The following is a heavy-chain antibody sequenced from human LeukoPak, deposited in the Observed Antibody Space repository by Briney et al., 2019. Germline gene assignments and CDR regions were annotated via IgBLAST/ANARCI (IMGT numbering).Heavy chain of an antibody. CDR2: IYYSGST. Sequence: PSETLSLTCTVSGGSISSSSYYWGWIRQPPGKGLEWIGSIYYSGSTYYNPSLKSRVTISVDTSKNQFSLKLSSVTAADTAVYYCARQSDDSSGYYYYFDYWGQGTLVTVSS. V-gene: IGHV4-39*01. CDR1: GGSISSSSYY. J-gene: IGHJ4*02. CDR3: ARQSDDSSGYYYYFDY. D-gene: IGHD3-22*01.